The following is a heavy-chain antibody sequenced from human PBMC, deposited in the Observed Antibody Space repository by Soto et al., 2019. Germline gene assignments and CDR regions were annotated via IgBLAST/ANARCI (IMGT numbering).Heavy chain of an antibody. CDR1: GFTFSSYV. CDR3: ARVMITFGGVIDPFAFDI. CDR2: ISYDGSNK. D-gene: IGHD3-16*02. V-gene: IGHV3-30-3*01. J-gene: IGHJ3*02. Sequence: QVQLVESGGGVVQSGRSLRLSCAASGFTFSSYVMHWVRQAPGKGLEWVAAISYDGSNKYYADSVQGRFTISRDNFKNTLYLEMNSLRAEETAVYYCARVMITFGGVIDPFAFDIWGQGTMVTVSS.